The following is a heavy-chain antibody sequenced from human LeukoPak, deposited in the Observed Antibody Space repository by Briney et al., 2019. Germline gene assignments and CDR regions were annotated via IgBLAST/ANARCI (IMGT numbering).Heavy chain of an antibody. CDR2: ISSSSSYI. V-gene: IGHV3-21*01. CDR3: ARDRLAGTGFDY. J-gene: IGHJ4*02. CDR1: GLTFSSYS. Sequence: GGSLRLSCAASGLTFSSYSMNWVRQAPGKGLEWVSSISSSSSYIYYADSVKGRFTISRDNAKNSLYLQMNSLRAEDTAVYYCARDRLAGTGFDYWGQGTLVTVSS. D-gene: IGHD1-14*01.